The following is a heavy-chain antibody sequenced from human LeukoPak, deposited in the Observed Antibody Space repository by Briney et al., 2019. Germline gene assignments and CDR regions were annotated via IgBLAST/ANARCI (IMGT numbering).Heavy chain of an antibody. CDR2: IIPIFGTA. J-gene: IGHJ4*02. CDR3: ARARIAVAAFDY. V-gene: IGHV1-69*13. CDR1: GGTFISYA. D-gene: IGHD6-19*01. Sequence: SVKVSCKASGGTFISYAISWVRQAPGQGLEWMGGIIPIFGTANYAQKFQGRVTITADESTSTAYMELSSLRSEDTTVSYSARARIAVAAFDYSGQGSLVTVSS.